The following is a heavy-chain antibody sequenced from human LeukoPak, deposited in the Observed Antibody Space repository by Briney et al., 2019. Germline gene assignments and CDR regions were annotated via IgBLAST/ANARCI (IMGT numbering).Heavy chain of an antibody. V-gene: IGHV3-30*04. D-gene: IGHD2-2*01. CDR1: GFTFSSYA. J-gene: IGHJ4*02. CDR3: ARDNAMLGD. CDR2: ISYDGSNK. Sequence: HRGGSLRLSCAASGFTFSSYAMHWVRQAPGKGLEWVAVISYDGSNKYYADSVKGRFTISRDNSKNALYLQMNSLRAEDTAVYYCARDNAMLGDWGQGTLVTVSS.